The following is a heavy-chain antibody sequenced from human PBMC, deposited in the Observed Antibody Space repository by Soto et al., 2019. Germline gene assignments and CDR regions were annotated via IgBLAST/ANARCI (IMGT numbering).Heavy chain of an antibody. D-gene: IGHD2-15*01. CDR2: ISGSGGST. J-gene: IGHJ5*02. CDR3: AKDRYCSGGSCYWDWFDP. CDR1: GFTFSSYA. Sequence: EVQLLESGGGLVQPGGSLRLSCAASGFTFSSYAMSWVRQAPGKGLEWVSAISGSGGSTYYADSVKGRFTISRDNSKNTLYLQLNRLRAEDTAVYYCAKDRYCSGGSCYWDWFDPWGQGTLVTVSS. V-gene: IGHV3-23*01.